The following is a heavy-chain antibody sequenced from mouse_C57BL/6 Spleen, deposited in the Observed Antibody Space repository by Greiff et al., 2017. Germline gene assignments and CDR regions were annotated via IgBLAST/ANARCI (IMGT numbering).Heavy chain of an antibody. CDR2: IYPGDGDT. D-gene: IGHD1-1*01. Sequence: QVQLKESGAELVKPGASVKISCKASGYAFSSYWMNWVKQRPGKGLEWIGQIYPGDGDTNYNGKFKGKATLTADKSSSTAYMQLSSLTSEDSAVYFCARWGLLRGAMDYWGQGTSVTVYS. CDR3: ARWGLLRGAMDY. CDR1: GYAFSSYW. J-gene: IGHJ4*01. V-gene: IGHV1-80*01.